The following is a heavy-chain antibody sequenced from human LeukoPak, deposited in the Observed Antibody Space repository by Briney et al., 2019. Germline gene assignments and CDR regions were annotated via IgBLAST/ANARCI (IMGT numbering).Heavy chain of an antibody. V-gene: IGHV3-21*01. CDR3: AREMATIRDY. J-gene: IGHJ4*02. Sequence: GGSLRLSCAASGFTFSSYSMNWVRQAPGKGLEWVSSISSSSSYIYYADSVKGRFTISRDNAKNSLHLQMNSLRAEDTAVYYCAREMATIRDYWGQGTLVTVSS. CDR2: ISSSSSYI. D-gene: IGHD5-24*01. CDR1: GFTFSSYS.